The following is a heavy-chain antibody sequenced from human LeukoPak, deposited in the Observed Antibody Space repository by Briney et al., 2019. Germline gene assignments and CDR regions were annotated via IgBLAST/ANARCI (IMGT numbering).Heavy chain of an antibody. CDR3: ARDGSDIVVVPAALFGP. CDR1: GYTFTGYY. D-gene: IGHD2-2*01. CDR2: INPNSGGT. V-gene: IGHV1-2*02. Sequence: ASVKVSCKASGYTFTGYYMHWVRQAPGQGLEWMGWINPNSGGTNYAQKFQGRVTMTRDTSISTAYMELSRLRSDDTAVYYCARDGSDIVVVPAALFGPWGQGTLVTVSS. J-gene: IGHJ5*02.